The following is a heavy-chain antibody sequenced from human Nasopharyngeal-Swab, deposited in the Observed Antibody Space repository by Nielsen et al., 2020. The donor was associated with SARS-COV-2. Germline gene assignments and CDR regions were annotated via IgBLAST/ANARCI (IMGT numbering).Heavy chain of an antibody. CDR1: GGSFSRYY. CDR2: INHSGST. J-gene: IGHJ6*03. D-gene: IGHD3-22*01. CDR3: ARGTQIYSSGYSYYYYMDV. V-gene: IGHV4-34*01. Sequence: SETLSLPCPVYGGSFSRYYWSWIRQPPGKGLEWIGEINHSGSTNYNPSLKSRVTISVDTSKNQFSLKLSSVAAADTAVYYCARGTQIYSSGYSYYYYMDVWGKGTTVTVSS.